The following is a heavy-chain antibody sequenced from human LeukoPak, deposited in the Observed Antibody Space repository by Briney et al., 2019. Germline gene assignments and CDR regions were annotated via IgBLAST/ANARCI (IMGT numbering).Heavy chain of an antibody. CDR3: TKANYDSSGYYIFDY. CDR2: IGGGGGST. D-gene: IGHD3-22*01. Sequence: GGSLRLSCEAAGFTFSSYAMSWVRQAPGKGLEWVSGIGGGGGSTYYADSVKGRFTISRDNSKNTLYLQMNSLRAEDTAVYYCTKANYDSSGYYIFDYWGQGTLVTVSS. CDR1: GFTFSSYA. J-gene: IGHJ4*02. V-gene: IGHV3-23*01.